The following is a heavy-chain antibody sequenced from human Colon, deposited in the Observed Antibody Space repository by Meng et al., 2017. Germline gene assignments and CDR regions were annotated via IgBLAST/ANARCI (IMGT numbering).Heavy chain of an antibody. J-gene: IGHJ4*02. CDR3: TRGKGLGNVHGYFDD. CDR2: VSGDGSSI. V-gene: IGHV3-74*01. D-gene: IGHD7-27*01. CDR1: GFTFSTYW. Sequence: GESLKISCAASGFTFSTYWMHWVRQVPGKGLVWVSRVSGDGSSITYAGSVKGRFTISRDNAKNTLYLQMNSLRADDTAVYYCTRGKGLGNVHGYFDDWGQGKLVNVCS.